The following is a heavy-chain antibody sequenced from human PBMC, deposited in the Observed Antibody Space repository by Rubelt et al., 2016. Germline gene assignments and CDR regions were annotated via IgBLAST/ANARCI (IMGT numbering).Heavy chain of an antibody. CDR1: GGSISSYY. CDR3: ARMDSSGWYGWFDP. J-gene: IGHJ5*02. CDR2: IYYSGST. D-gene: IGHD6-19*01. V-gene: IGHV4-59*01. Sequence: GPGLVKPSETLSLTCTVSGGSISSYYWSWIRQPPGKGLEWIGYIYYSGSTNYNPSLKSRVTISVDTSKNQFSLKLSSVTAADTAVYYCARMDSSGWYGWFDPWGQGTLVTVSS.